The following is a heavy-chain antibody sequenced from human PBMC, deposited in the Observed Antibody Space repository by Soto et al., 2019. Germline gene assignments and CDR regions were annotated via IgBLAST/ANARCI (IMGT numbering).Heavy chain of an antibody. CDR2: IYYSGTK. J-gene: IGHJ3*02. D-gene: IGHD4-17*01. CDR3: AREKEDDSGDYNAFDI. V-gene: IGHV4-31*03. CDR1: GDSINNGDCY. Sequence: TLSLTCTVSGDSINNGDCYWSWLRQLPGKGLEWIGYIYYSGTKYYNPSLKSRVSMSVDTSKNQFSLNLTSVTAADTAVYYCAREKEDDSGDYNAFDIWGQGTVVTVSS.